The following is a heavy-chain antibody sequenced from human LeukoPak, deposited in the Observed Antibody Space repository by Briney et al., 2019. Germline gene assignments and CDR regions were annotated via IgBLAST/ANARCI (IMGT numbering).Heavy chain of an antibody. Sequence: GGSPRLSCAASGFTFSSYAMSWVRQAPGKGLEWVSAISGSGGSTYYADSVKGRFTISRDNSKNTLYLQMNSLRAEDTAVYYCAKDMSGGSCYDYWGQGTLVTVSS. CDR1: GFTFSSYA. V-gene: IGHV3-23*01. CDR3: AKDMSGGSCYDY. D-gene: IGHD2-15*01. CDR2: ISGSGGST. J-gene: IGHJ4*02.